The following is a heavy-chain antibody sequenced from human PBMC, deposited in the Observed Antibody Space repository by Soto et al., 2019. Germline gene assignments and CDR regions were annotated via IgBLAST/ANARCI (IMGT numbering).Heavy chain of an antibody. J-gene: IGHJ4*02. D-gene: IGHD3-3*01. CDR1: GYNFAGYW. CDR2: IYPSDSDT. V-gene: IGHV5-51*01. Sequence: PVESLKISCKASGYNFAGYWISWGLEMPGKGLELMGIIYPSDSDTRYRPSFQGQVTISADKSISSAYLQWSSLRASDTAMYYCARGGVSTRTFDYWGQGTPVTRLL. CDR3: ARGGVSTRTFDY.